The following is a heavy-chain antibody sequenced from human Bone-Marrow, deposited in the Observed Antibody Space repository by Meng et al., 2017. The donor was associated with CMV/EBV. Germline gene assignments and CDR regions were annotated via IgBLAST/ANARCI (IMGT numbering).Heavy chain of an antibody. CDR2: INHSGST. J-gene: IGHJ4*02. CDR1: GGSFSGYY. D-gene: IGHD1-26*01. Sequence: SETLSLTCAVYGGSFSGYYWSWIRQPPGKGLEWTGEINHSGSTNYNPSLKSRVTISVDTSKNQFSLKLSSVTAADTAVYYCARGRGYSGSRFDYWGQGTLVTVSS. CDR3: ARGRGYSGSRFDY. V-gene: IGHV4-34*01.